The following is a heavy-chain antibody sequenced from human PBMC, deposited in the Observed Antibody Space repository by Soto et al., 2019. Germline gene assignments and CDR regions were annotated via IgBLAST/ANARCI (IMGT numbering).Heavy chain of an antibody. CDR2: INPNSGGT. V-gene: IGHV1-2*02. CDR1: GYTFTGYY. Sequence: VASVKVSCKASGYTFTGYYMHWVRQAPGQGLEWMGWINPNSGGTNYAQKFQGRVTMTRDTSISTAYMELSRLRSDDTAVYYCARGYYDSSGYYPGVWGQGTLVTVSS. J-gene: IGHJ4*02. CDR3: ARGYYDSSGYYPGV. D-gene: IGHD3-22*01.